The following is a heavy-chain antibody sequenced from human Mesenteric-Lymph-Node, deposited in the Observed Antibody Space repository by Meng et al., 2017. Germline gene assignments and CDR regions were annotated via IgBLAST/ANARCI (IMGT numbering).Heavy chain of an antibody. CDR2: ISGSGGST. D-gene: IGHD6-19*01. Sequence: GESLKISCAASGFTFSSYAMSWVRQAPGKGLEWVSAISGSGGSTYYADSVKGRFTISRDNSKNTLYLQMNSLRAEDTAVYYCAKEAGSGWPDPPELFDYWGQGTLVTVSS. J-gene: IGHJ4*02. V-gene: IGHV3-23*01. CDR3: AKEAGSGWPDPPELFDY. CDR1: GFTFSSYA.